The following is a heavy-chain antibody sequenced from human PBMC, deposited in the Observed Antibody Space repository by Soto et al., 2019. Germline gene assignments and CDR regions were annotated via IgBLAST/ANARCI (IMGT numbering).Heavy chain of an antibody. Sequence: GSCPTLVNPTETLTLTCTVSGFSLSNARMGVSWIRQPPGKALEWLAHIFSNDEKSYSTSLKSRLTISKDTSKSQVVLTMTNMDPVDTATYYCARIPFRAILWFGENWFDPWAREPWSPSPQ. D-gene: IGHD3-10*01. CDR3: ARIPFRAILWFGENWFDP. CDR1: GFSLSNARMG. V-gene: IGHV2-26*01. J-gene: IGHJ5*02. CDR2: IFSNDEK.